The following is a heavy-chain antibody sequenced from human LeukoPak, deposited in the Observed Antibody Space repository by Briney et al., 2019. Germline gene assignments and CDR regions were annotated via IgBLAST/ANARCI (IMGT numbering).Heavy chain of an antibody. CDR3: AKEESYYYGSGSYYNWFDP. D-gene: IGHD3-10*01. J-gene: IGHJ5*02. CDR2: ISWNSGSI. CDR1: GFTFDDYA. Sequence: GRSLRLSCAASGFTFDDYAMHWVRQAPGKGLEWVSGISWNSGSIGYADSVKGRFTISRDNAKNSLYLQMNSLRAEDTVLYYCAKEESYYYGSGSYYNWFDPWGQGTLVTVSS. V-gene: IGHV3-9*01.